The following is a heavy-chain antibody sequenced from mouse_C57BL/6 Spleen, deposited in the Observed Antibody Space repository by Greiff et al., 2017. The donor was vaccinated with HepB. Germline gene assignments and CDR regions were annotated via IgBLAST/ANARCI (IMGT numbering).Heavy chain of an antibody. CDR3: VRQGYDGYLYWYFDV. CDR1: GFSFNTYA. CDR2: IRSKSNNYAT. V-gene: IGHV10-1*01. Sequence: EVKLVESGGGLVQPKGSLKLSCAASGFSFNTYAMNWVRQAPGKGLEWVARIRSKSNNYATYYADSVKDRFTISRDDSESMLYLQMNNLKTEDTAMYYCVRQGYDGYLYWYFDVWGTGTTVTVSS. D-gene: IGHD2-3*01. J-gene: IGHJ1*03.